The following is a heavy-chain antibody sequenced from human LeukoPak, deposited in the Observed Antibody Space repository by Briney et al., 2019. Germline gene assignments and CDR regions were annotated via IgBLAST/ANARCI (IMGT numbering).Heavy chain of an antibody. CDR3: ARDYWWNYDY. D-gene: IGHD1-7*01. CDR1: RFTFSDYA. CDR2: ISKDGSDK. J-gene: IGHJ4*02. Sequence: GGSLRLSCAASRFTFSDYAMHWVRQAPGKGLEWVAVISKDGSDKYYPGSVRGRFTISRDISKNTIYLQMDSLRAEDTAIYYCARDYWWNYDYWGQGTLVTVSS. V-gene: IGHV3-30-3*01.